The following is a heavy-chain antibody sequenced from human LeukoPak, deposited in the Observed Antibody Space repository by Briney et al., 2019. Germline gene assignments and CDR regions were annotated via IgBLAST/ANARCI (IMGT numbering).Heavy chain of an antibody. V-gene: IGHV3-74*01. CDR1: GLTLSGYW. D-gene: IGHD1/OR15-1a*01. CDR2: IDSDGSGT. Sequence: LGGSLRLSCSASGLTLSGYWMHWVRQIPGKGLVWVSRIDSDGSGTSYADSVKGRFTISRDDVKNMLYLQMNSLRVEDTGLYYCSTVEHFWGQGTLVTVSS. J-gene: IGHJ4*02. CDR3: STVEHF.